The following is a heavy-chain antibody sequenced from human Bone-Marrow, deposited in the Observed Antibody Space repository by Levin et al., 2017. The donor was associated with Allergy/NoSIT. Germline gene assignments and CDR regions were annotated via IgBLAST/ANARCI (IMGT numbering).Heavy chain of an antibody. J-gene: IGHJ4*02. V-gene: IGHV3-9*01. CDR3: AEDIASAYFLAFDC. CDR2: ITWNSAKI. CDR1: GFTFDDYA. D-gene: IGHD2/OR15-2a*01. Sequence: SLKISCAASGFTFDDYAMHWVRQIPGKGLEWVSGITWNSAKIAYGDSFKGRFTISRDNANNSLDLQMNRLRPEDTALYYCAEDIASAYFLAFDCWGQGALVTVSS.